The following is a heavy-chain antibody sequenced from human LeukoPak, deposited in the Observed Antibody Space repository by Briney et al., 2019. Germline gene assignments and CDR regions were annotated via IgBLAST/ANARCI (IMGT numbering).Heavy chain of an antibody. J-gene: IGHJ4*02. V-gene: IGHV4-34*01. D-gene: IGHD5-12*01. CDR3: ARAAALRANSGYDY. CDR1: GGSFSVYY. CDR2: INHSGST. Sequence: PSETLSLTCAVYGGSFSVYYWSWIRHPPGKGLEWIGKINHSGSTNYNPSLKSRVTISVDTSKNQFSLKLSSVTAADTAVYYCARAAALRANSGYDYWGEGTLVTVSS.